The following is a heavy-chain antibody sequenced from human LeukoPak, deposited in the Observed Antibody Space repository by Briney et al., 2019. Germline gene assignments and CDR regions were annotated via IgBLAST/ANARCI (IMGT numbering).Heavy chain of an antibody. J-gene: IGHJ4*02. CDR2: ISGSGGST. CDR3: AKLYIVDYYEDY. V-gene: IGHV3-23*01. D-gene: IGHD3-22*01. Sequence: GGSLRLSCAASGFAFRNYAMSWVRQAPGKGLEWVSAISGSGGSTYYADSVKGRFTISRDNSKNTLYLQMNSLRAEDTAVYYCAKLYIVDYYEDYWGQGTLVTVSS. CDR1: GFAFRNYA.